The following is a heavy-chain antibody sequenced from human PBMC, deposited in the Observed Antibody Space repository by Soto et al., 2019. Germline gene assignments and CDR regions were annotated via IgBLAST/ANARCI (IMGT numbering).Heavy chain of an antibody. CDR1: GYTFTSYG. CDR2: ISAYNGNT. CDR3: ARDSRGYCISTSCYGRYYYYGMDV. J-gene: IGHJ6*02. D-gene: IGHD2-2*01. V-gene: IGHV1-18*01. Sequence: ASVKVSCKASGYTFTSYGISWVRQAPGQGLEWMGWISAYNGNTNYAQKLQGRVTMTTDTSTSTAYMELRSLRSDDTAVYYCARDSRGYCISTSCYGRYYYYGMDVWG.